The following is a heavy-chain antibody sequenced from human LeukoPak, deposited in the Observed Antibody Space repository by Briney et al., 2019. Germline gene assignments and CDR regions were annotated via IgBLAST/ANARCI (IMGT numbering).Heavy chain of an antibody. V-gene: IGHV4-34*01. CDR2: IKHSGST. CDR3: ARRNDFDV. J-gene: IGHJ3*01. Sequence: SETLSLTCAVHGGSFSGYYWSWIRQPPGKGLEWIGEIKHSGSTNYNPSLKSRVIMSVDTSKNQFSLKLISVTAADTAVYYCARRNDFDVWGRGTMVTVSS. CDR1: GGSFSGYY.